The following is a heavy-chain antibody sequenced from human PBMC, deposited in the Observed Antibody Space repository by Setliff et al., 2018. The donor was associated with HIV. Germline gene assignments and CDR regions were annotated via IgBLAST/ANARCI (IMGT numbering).Heavy chain of an antibody. J-gene: IGHJ6*03. CDR3: ARGNWNMDV. CDR2: ISSHIGKNT. V-gene: IGHV3-11*05. CDR1: GFSFRDYY. D-gene: IGHD3-3*01. Sequence: GGSLRLSCAASGFSFRDYYMNWIRQAPGKGLEWVSYISSHIGKNTNYADFVKGRFTISGHNAKNSLYLQMNSLRAEDTALYYCARGNWNMDVWGKGTTVTVSS.